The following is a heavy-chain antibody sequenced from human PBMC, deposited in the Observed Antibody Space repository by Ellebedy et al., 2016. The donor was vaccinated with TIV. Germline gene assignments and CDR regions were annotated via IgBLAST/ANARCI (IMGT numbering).Heavy chain of an antibody. CDR3: ARFVDGDYEDY. Sequence: AASVKVSCKASGYTFTNYGISWVRQAPGQGLDWMGWISGYNGNTYSAQKLQGRVTMTTDTSTSTAYMELRSLRSDDTAVYYCARFVDGDYEDYWGQGALVTVSS. D-gene: IGHD4-17*01. CDR2: ISGYNGNT. CDR1: GYTFTNYG. J-gene: IGHJ4*02. V-gene: IGHV1-18*04.